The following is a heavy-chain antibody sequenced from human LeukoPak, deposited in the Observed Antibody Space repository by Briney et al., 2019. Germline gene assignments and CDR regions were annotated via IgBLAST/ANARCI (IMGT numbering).Heavy chain of an antibody. V-gene: IGHV3-33*08. Sequence: GGSLRLSCAPSGFTFSRHGMHWVRQAPGKGLEWVAVIWFDGTHEYYADSVKGRFTISRDNSKKTLFLQMNRLRAEDTAMYYCARAPSLFYYDDSGYYNGYFDLWGRGTLVTVSS. CDR3: ARAPSLFYYDDSGYYNGYFDL. D-gene: IGHD3-22*01. J-gene: IGHJ2*01. CDR2: IWFDGTHE. CDR1: GFTFSRHG.